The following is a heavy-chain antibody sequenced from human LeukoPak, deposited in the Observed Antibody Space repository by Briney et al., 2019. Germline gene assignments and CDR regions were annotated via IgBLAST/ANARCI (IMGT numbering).Heavy chain of an antibody. V-gene: IGHV4-59*01. Sequence: SETLSLTCTVSGGSISGYYWSWIRQSPGKGLEWLGFIHYTATSDYNPSLKSRVTMSVDTSKNQFSLKLSSVTAADTAVYYCARVGWSGYYANWFDPWGQGTLVTVSS. CDR3: ARVGWSGYYANWFDP. CDR2: IHYTATS. D-gene: IGHD3-3*01. J-gene: IGHJ5*02. CDR1: GGSISGYY.